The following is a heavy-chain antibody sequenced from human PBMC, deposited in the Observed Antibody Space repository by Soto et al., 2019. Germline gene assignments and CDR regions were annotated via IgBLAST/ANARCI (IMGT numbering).Heavy chain of an antibody. CDR2: IYYTGST. J-gene: IGHJ4*02. Sequence: SETLSLTCTVSGGSINSYYWSWIRQPPGKGLEWIGYIYYTGSTNYNPSLKSRVTISADTSKNQFSLKLSSVTAADTAVYYCARDAPAASYFDYWGQGTLVTVSS. CDR1: GGSINSYY. CDR3: ARDAPAASYFDY. V-gene: IGHV4-59*01. D-gene: IGHD2-2*01.